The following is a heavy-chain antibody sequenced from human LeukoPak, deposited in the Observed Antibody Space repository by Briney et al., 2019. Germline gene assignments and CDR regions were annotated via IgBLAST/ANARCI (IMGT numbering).Heavy chain of an antibody. J-gene: IGHJ4*02. CDR1: GGTFSSYA. CDR3: AREGRENAIDY. Sequence: ASVKVSCKASGGTFSSYAISWVRQAPGQGLEWMGRIIPILGIANYAQKFQGRVTVTADKSTSTAYTELSSLRSEDTAVYYCAREGRENAIDYWGQGTLVTVSS. CDR2: IIPILGIA. D-gene: IGHD1-1*01. V-gene: IGHV1-69*04.